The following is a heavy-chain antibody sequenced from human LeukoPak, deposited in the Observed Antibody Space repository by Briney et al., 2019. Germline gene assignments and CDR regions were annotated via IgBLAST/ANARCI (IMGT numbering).Heavy chain of an antibody. V-gene: IGHV3-7*03. Sequence: PGGSLRLSCAASGFTFSSYWMSWVRQAPGKGLEWVANIKQDGGEKNYVASVKGRFTISRDNAKNSLYLQMSNLRAEDTAVYFCARGGGLDVWGQGATVTVSS. CDR3: ARGGGLDV. CDR2: IKQDGGEK. D-gene: IGHD3-16*01. CDR1: GFTFSSYW. J-gene: IGHJ6*02.